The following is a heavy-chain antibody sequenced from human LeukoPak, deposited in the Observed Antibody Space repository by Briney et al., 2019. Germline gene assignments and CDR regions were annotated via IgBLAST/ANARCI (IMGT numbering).Heavy chain of an antibody. CDR1: GYTFTSYF. V-gene: IGHV1-46*01. CDR2: INPSGGST. CDR3: ARTAGRTFDY. J-gene: IGHJ4*02. Sequence: ASVKVSCKASGYTFTSYFMHWVRQAPGQGLEWMGIINPSGGSTSYAQKFQGRVTMTRDTSTSTVYMELSSLISEDTAVYYCARTAGRTFDYWGQGTLVTVSS. D-gene: IGHD6-6*01.